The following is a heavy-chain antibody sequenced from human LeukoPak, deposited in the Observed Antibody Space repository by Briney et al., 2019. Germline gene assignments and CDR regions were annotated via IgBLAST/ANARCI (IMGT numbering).Heavy chain of an antibody. V-gene: IGHV1-46*01. D-gene: IGHD3-9*01. CDR1: GYTFTSYY. J-gene: IGHJ6*02. CDR3: ARDSTGYFDWLLSDGMDV. CDR2: INPSGGST. Sequence: ASVKVSCKASGYTFTSYYMHWVRQAPGQGLEWMGIINPSGGSTSYAQKFQGRVTMTRDTSTSTVYMELSSLRSEDTAVYYCARDSTGYFDWLLSDGMDVWGQGTTVTVSS.